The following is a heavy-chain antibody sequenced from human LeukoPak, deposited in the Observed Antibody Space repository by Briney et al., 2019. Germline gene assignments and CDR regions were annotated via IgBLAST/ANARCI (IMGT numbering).Heavy chain of an antibody. D-gene: IGHD4-17*01. V-gene: IGHV1-69*06. Sequence: SVKASCTASGGSFKTYAVIWVRQAPGQGLEWVGRILPFSGTSNYAQKFQDRVTLTADMSTSTVYMELSSLRSDDTAVYYCARASRGYGDYAVQFEYWGQGTLVTVSS. CDR1: GGSFKTYA. CDR3: ARASRGYGDYAVQFEY. CDR2: ILPFSGTS. J-gene: IGHJ4*02.